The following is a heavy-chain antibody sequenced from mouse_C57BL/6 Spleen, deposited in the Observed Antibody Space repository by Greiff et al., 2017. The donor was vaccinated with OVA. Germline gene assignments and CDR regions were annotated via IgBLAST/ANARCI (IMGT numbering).Heavy chain of an antibody. CDR2: INPNNGGT. Sequence: VQLQQSGPELVKPGASVKIPCKASGYTFTDYNMDWVKQSHGKSLEWIGDINPNNGGTIYNQKFKGKATLTVDKSSSTAYMELRSLTSEDTAVYYCARYPHYYGSRGNYFDYWGQGTTLTVSS. V-gene: IGHV1-18*01. CDR3: ARYPHYYGSRGNYFDY. CDR1: GYTFTDYN. J-gene: IGHJ2*01. D-gene: IGHD1-1*01.